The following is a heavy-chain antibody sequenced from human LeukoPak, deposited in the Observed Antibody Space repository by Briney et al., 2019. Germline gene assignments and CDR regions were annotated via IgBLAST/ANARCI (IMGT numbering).Heavy chain of an antibody. V-gene: IGHV1-18*01. CDR2: ISASNGNT. D-gene: IGHD3-9*01. CDR1: GYTFTSYG. CDR3: ARGGDLTFYDILTGTHNWFDP. J-gene: IGHJ5*02. Sequence: GASVQVSCKASGYTFTSYGNSWVRQAPGQGLEWMGWISASNGNTNYSQKLQGRVTMTTDTSTSTAYMELRSLRSDDTAVYYCARGGDLTFYDILTGTHNWFDPWGQGTLVTVSS.